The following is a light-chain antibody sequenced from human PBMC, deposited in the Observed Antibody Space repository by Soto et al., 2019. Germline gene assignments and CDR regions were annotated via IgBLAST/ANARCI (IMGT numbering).Light chain of an antibody. J-gene: IGLJ1*01. V-gene: IGLV2-14*01. Sequence: QSALAQHASVSGSPGQSITISCTGTSSDVGTYNYVSWYQQHPGKAPNLIIYEVSNRPSGVSNRFSGSKSGNTAYLTISGLQAEDEADYYCSAYTSSTDYVFGTGTKVTVL. CDR3: SAYTSSTDYV. CDR2: EVS. CDR1: SSDVGTYNY.